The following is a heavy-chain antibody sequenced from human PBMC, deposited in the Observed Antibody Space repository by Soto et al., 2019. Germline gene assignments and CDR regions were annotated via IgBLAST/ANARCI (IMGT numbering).Heavy chain of an antibody. Sequence: PSETLSLTCGVYGGSLSGYYWTWLRQPPGKGLEWIGEINPSGGTKYNPSLKSRVSISVDTSKNHFSLKLSSVTAADTAAYYCGRGGANINDRARWGQGTLVPVSS. CDR1: GGSLSGYY. CDR2: INPSGGT. J-gene: IGHJ4*02. D-gene: IGHD1-1*01. V-gene: IGHV4-34*01. CDR3: GRGGANINDRAR.